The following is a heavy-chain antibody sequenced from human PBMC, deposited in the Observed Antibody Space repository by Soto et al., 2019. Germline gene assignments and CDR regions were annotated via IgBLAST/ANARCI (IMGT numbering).Heavy chain of an antibody. V-gene: IGHV1-3*05. CDR3: ASGVAPYYFDY. Sequence: QVQLVQSGAEEKKPGASVKVSCKASGYTFTSYAMHWVRQAPGQRLEWMGWINAGNGNTKYSQKFQGRVTITRDTSAGTAYMELSSLRAEDTAVYYCASGVAPYYFDYWGPGTLVTVSS. D-gene: IGHD2-15*01. CDR2: INAGNGNT. CDR1: GYTFTSYA. J-gene: IGHJ4*02.